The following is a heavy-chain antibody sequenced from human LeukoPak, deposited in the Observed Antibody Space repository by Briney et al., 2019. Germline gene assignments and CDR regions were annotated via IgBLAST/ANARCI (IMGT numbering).Heavy chain of an antibody. V-gene: IGHV3-43*01. CDR2: ISWNGVTT. Sequence: PGGSLRLSCAASGFSFRGYTMHWVRQVPGKGLEWVSLISWNGVTTYYGDSVKGRVTISRDDSKNSLYLQMNSLRSEDSALYYCAASDGEQQLALWGQGTLVTVSS. J-gene: IGHJ4*02. CDR1: GFSFRGYT. D-gene: IGHD6-13*01. CDR3: AASDGEQQLAL.